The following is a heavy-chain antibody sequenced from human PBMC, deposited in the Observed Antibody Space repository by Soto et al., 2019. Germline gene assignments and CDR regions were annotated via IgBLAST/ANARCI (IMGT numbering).Heavy chain of an antibody. Sequence: SETLSLTCTVSGGSISSGDYYWSWIRQPPGEGLEWIGYIYYSGSTYYNPSLNSRLTISVDTSKNQFSLKLGSVTAADTAVYYCARDRGGIIILPAAGDNDYSGMDVWGQGATVTVSS. CDR1: GGSISSGDYY. CDR3: ARDRGGIIILPAAGDNDYSGMDV. CDR2: IYYSGST. D-gene: IGHD2-2*01. V-gene: IGHV4-30-4*01. J-gene: IGHJ6*02.